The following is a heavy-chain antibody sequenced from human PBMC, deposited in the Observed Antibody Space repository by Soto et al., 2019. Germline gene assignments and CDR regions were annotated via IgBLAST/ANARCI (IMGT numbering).Heavy chain of an antibody. CDR1: GFTFSDYY. Sequence: QVQLVESGGGLVKPGGSLRLSCAASGFTFSDYYMSWIRQAPGKGLEWVSYISSSSSYTNYADSVKGRFTISRDNAKNSLYLQMNSLRAEDTAVYYCARVFCGGDCYSYYYGIDVWGQGTTVTVSS. CDR3: ARVFCGGDCYSYYYGIDV. CDR2: ISSSSSYT. D-gene: IGHD2-21*02. V-gene: IGHV3-11*05. J-gene: IGHJ6*02.